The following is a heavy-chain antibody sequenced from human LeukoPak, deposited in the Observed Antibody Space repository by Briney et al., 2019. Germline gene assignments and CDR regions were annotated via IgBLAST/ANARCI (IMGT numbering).Heavy chain of an antibody. CDR1: GGSISSYY. V-gene: IGHV4-59*01. CDR2: IYYSGST. D-gene: IGHD3-9*01. Sequence: SETLSLTCTVSGGSISSYYWSWIRQPPGKGLEWIGYIYYSGSTNYNPSLKSRVTISVDTSKNQFCLKLSSVTAADTAVYYCAREAEYYDILTGYYVRAFDIWGQGTMVTVSS. J-gene: IGHJ3*02. CDR3: AREAEYYDILTGYYVRAFDI.